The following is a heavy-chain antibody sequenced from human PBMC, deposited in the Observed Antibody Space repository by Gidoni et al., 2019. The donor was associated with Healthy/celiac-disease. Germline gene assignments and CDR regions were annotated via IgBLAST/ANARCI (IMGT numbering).Heavy chain of an antibody. D-gene: IGHD6-19*01. J-gene: IGHJ4*02. CDR2: IPIFGTA. CDR3: ARGEVTYSSGLFDY. V-gene: IGHV1-69*01. Sequence: IPIFGTANYAQKFQGRVTITADESTSTAYMELSSLRSEDTAVYYCARGEVTYSSGLFDYWGQGTLVTVSS.